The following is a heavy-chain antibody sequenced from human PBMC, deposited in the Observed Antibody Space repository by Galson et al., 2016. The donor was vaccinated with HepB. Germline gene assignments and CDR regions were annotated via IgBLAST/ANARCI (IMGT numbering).Heavy chain of an antibody. V-gene: IGHV5-51*01. Sequence: QSGAEVKKPGESLEISCKGSGYSFTSYWIAWVRQMPGKGLEWMGIIYPGDSDTRYSPSFQGQVTISVDKSISTAYLQWSSLKASDTAMYFCARRRDTASSARYFDYWAQGTLVTVSS. CDR2: IYPGDSDT. D-gene: IGHD1-26*01. CDR3: ARRRDTASSARYFDY. CDR1: GYSFTSYW. J-gene: IGHJ4*02.